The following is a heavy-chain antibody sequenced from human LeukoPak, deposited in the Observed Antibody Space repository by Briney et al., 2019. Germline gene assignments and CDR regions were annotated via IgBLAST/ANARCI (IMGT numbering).Heavy chain of an antibody. Sequence: ASVKVSCKASGYTFTSYGISWVRQAPGKGLEWMGGFDPEDGETIYAQKFQGRVTMTEDTSTDTAYMELSSLRSEDTAVYYCATDQITMVRGVIITRFDYWGQGTLVTVSS. J-gene: IGHJ4*02. V-gene: IGHV1-24*01. CDR1: GYTFTSYG. CDR2: FDPEDGET. CDR3: ATDQITMVRGVIITRFDY. D-gene: IGHD3-10*01.